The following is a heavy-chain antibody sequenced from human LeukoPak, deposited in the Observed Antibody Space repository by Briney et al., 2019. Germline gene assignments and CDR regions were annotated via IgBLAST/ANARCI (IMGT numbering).Heavy chain of an antibody. J-gene: IGHJ4*02. Sequence: GGCLRLSCAASGFTFSDYYMSSVRQAPGKGLGWVDNIKQDGREKYYVDSVKSRVTISGDNDQNPLYLQMNSLRAEDTAVYYCARVPPNTVTTLQYFDYWGQGTLVTVSS. V-gene: IGHV3-7*01. D-gene: IGHD4-17*01. CDR3: ARVPPNTVTTLQYFDY. CDR1: GFTFSDYY. CDR2: IKQDGREK.